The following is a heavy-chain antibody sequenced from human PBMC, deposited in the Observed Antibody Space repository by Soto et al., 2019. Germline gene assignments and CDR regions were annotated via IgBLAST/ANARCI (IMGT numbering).Heavy chain of an antibody. CDR3: ATYYDIYTKDAFDI. D-gene: IGHD3-9*01. J-gene: IGHJ3*02. CDR1: GYTFTGYY. CDR2: INPNSGGT. Sequence: GASVKVSCKASGYTFTGYYMHWVRQAPGQGLEWMGWINPNSGGTNYAQKFQGWVTMTRDTSISTAYMELSRLRSDDTAVYYCATYYDIYTKDAFDIWGQGTMVTVSS. V-gene: IGHV1-2*04.